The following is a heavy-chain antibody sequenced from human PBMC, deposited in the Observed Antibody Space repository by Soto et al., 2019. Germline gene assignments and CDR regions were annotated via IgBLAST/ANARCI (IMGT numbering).Heavy chain of an antibody. D-gene: IGHD3-22*01. J-gene: IGHJ4*02. CDR3: AKLRPMIVVVITITGRINFDY. CDR1: GFTFSRYA. CDR2: ISGSGGST. V-gene: IGHV3-23*01. Sequence: WGSLRLSCAASGFTFSRYAMSWVRQAPGKGLEWVSAISGSGGSTYYADSVKGRFTISRDNSKNTLYLQMNSLRAEDTAVYYCAKLRPMIVVVITITGRINFDYWGQGTLVTVSS.